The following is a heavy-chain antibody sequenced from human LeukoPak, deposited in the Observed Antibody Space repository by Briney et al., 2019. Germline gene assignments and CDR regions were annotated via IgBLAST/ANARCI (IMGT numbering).Heavy chain of an antibody. CDR1: GGSFSGYY. V-gene: IGHV4-59*01. Sequence: SETLSLTCAVYGGSFSGYYWSWIRQPPGKGLEWIGYMYYSGSTNYNPSLKSRVTISVDTSKNQFSLKLSSVTAADTAVYYCARTEGNWFDPWGQGTLVTVSS. CDR3: ARTEGNWFDP. J-gene: IGHJ5*02. CDR2: MYYSGST.